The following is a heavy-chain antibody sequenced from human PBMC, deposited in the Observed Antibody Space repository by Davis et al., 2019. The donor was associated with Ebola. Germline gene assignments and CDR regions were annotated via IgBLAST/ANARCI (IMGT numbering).Heavy chain of an antibody. Sequence: GESLKISCAASGFTFSSSGMNWVRQVPGKGLEWVSYISGSSSTKYYGDSVKGRFTISRDNAKNSLYLQMNSVRDEDTAVYYCARDDYGVEDYWGQGTLVTVSS. J-gene: IGHJ4*02. V-gene: IGHV3-48*02. D-gene: IGHD4-17*01. CDR2: ISGSSSTK. CDR3: ARDDYGVEDY. CDR1: GFTFSSSG.